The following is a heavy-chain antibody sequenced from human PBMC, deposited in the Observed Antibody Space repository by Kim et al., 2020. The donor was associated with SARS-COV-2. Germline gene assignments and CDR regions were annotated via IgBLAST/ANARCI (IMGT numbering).Heavy chain of an antibody. CDR3: ARCSPTDKGGADY. CDR2: IYYSGST. J-gene: IGHJ4*02. CDR1: GGSISSGGYY. V-gene: IGHV4-31*03. D-gene: IGHD3-10*02. Sequence: SETLSLTCTVSGGSISSGGYYWSWIRQRPGKGLEWIGYIYYSGSTYYNPSLKSRVTISVDTSKNQFSLKLSSVTAADTAVYYCARCSPTDKGGADYWGQGTLVTVSS.